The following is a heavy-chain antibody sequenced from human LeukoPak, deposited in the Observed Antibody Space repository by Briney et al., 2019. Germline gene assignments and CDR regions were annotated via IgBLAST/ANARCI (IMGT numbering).Heavy chain of an antibody. D-gene: IGHD6-19*01. V-gene: IGHV4-34*01. CDR2: INHSGST. Sequence: PSETLSLTCAVYGGSFSGYYWSWIRQPPGKGLEWTGEINHSGSTNYNPSLKSRVTISVDTSKNQFSLKLSSVTAADTAVYYCARGPYSSGWYSFYYYGMDVWGQGTTVTVSS. CDR3: ARGPYSSGWYSFYYYGMDV. J-gene: IGHJ6*02. CDR1: GGSFSGYY.